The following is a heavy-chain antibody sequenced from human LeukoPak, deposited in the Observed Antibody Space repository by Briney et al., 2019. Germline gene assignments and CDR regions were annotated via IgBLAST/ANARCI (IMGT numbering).Heavy chain of an antibody. J-gene: IGHJ4*02. CDR1: GFTFRFYG. D-gene: IGHD3-9*01. CDR3: ARDAARGMYYDILTGPFDY. V-gene: IGHV3-20*04. CDR2: INWNGGST. Sequence: GGSLRLSCAASGFTFRFYGMSWVRQAPGKGLEWVSGINWNGGSTGYADSVKGRFTISRDNAKNSLYLQMNSLRAEDTALYYCARDAARGMYYDILTGPFDYWGQGTLVTVSS.